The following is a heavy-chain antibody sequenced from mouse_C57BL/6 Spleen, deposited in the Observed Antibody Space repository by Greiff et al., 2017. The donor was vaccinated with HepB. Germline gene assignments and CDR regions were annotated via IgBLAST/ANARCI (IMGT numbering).Heavy chain of an antibody. D-gene: IGHD1-1*01. CDR3: ARYGYGSSYGYFDY. CDR1: GYTFTNYW. Sequence: VQLQQSGAELVRPGTSVKMSCKASGYTFTNYWIGWAKQRPGHGLEWIGDIYPGGGYTNYNEKFKGKATLTADKSSSTAYMQFSSLTSEDSAIYYCARYGYGSSYGYFDYWGQGTTLTVSS. J-gene: IGHJ2*01. CDR2: IYPGGGYT. V-gene: IGHV1-63*01.